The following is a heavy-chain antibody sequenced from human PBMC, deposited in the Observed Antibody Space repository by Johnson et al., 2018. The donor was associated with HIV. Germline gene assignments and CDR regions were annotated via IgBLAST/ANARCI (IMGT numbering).Heavy chain of an antibody. CDR2: ISYDGSNK. CDR3: AREREDYGLDI. J-gene: IGHJ3*02. Sequence: QVQLVESGGGVVQPGRSLRLSCAASGFTFSSYAMHWVRQAPGKGLGWVAVISYDGSNKYYADTGHGRSTTSRDNSKNTLYLPMNSLRAEDTAVYECAREREDYGLDIWGQGTMVTVSS. V-gene: IGHV3-30-3*01. CDR1: GFTFSSYA. D-gene: IGHD4/OR15-4a*01.